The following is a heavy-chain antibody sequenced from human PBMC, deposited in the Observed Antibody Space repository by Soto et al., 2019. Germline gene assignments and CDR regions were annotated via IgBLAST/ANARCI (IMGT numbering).Heavy chain of an antibody. CDR3: AKDLADLLTGPTYFDP. D-gene: IGHD3-9*01. J-gene: IGHJ5*02. CDR2: ISGSGGST. V-gene: IGHV3-23*01. Sequence: GGSLRLSCAASGFTFSSYAMSWVRQAPGKGLEWVSAISGSGGSTYYADSVKGRFTISRDNSKNTLYLQMNSLRAEDTAVYYCAKDLADLLTGPTYFDPWGQGTLVTVSS. CDR1: GFTFSSYA.